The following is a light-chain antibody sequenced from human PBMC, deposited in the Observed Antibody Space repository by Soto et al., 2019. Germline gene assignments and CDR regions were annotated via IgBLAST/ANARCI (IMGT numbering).Light chain of an antibody. CDR2: NNN. Sequence: QLVLTQPPSASGTPGQRVTMSCSGGRSNIGSNYVYWYQQLPGTAPKLLIYNNNQRPSGVPDRFSGSKSGSSASLAISGLRSEDEADYYCAAWDDSLSGVVFGGGTKVTVL. V-gene: IGLV1-47*02. CDR3: AAWDDSLSGVV. CDR1: RSNIGSNY. J-gene: IGLJ2*01.